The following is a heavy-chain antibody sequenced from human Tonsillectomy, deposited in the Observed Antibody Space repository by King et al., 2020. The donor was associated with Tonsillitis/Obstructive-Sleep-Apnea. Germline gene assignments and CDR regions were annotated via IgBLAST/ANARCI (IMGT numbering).Heavy chain of an antibody. D-gene: IGHD4-17*01. V-gene: IGHV4-4*02. CDR2: IYHVVRT. J-gene: IGHJ4*02. CDR3: AREGFGDYEPHFDY. CDR1: GGARSSSNW. Sequence: MQLQESGPGLVKPSGTLSLTCAVSGGARSSSNWWGCVRQPPGKGLEWIGEIYHVVRTNYNPYLKGRVTMLVEKSKNQFSLRVKSVTAADTAVYYCAREGFGDYEPHFDYWGQGALVTVAS.